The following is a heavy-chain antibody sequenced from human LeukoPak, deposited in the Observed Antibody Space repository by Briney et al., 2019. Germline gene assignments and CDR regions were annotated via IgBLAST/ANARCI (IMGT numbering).Heavy chain of an antibody. V-gene: IGHV1-69*05. CDR3: ARDGFYDSSGYYSAAFDI. D-gene: IGHD3-22*01. CDR1: GGTFSSYA. CDR2: IIPIFGTA. Sequence: GASVKVSCKASGGTFSSYAISWVRQAPGQGLEWMGGIIPIFGTANYAQKFQGRVTITTDESTSTAYMELSSLRSEDTAVYYCARDGFYDSSGYYSAAFDIWGQGTIVTVSS. J-gene: IGHJ3*02.